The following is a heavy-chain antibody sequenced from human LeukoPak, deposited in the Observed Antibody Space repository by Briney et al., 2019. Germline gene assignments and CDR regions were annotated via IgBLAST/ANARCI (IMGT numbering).Heavy chain of an antibody. CDR1: GFTFSSYW. Sequence: GGSLRLSCAASGFTFSSYWMHWVRQAPGKGLVWVSRINSDGSSTSYADSVKGRFTISRDNAKSTLYLQMNSLRAEDTAVYYCARDPLYDSSGYYYVKLDYWGQGALVTVSS. D-gene: IGHD3-22*01. J-gene: IGHJ4*02. V-gene: IGHV3-74*01. CDR2: INSDGSST. CDR3: ARDPLYDSSGYYYVKLDY.